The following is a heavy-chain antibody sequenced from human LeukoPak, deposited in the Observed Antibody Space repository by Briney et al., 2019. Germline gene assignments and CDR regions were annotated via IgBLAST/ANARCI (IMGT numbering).Heavy chain of an antibody. CDR3: ARGGYDWGSSEYYFDY. CDR1: GYTFTSYD. Sequence: ASVKVSCKASGYTFTSYDINWVRQATGQGLEWMGWMNPNSGNTGYAQKFQGRVTITRNTPISTAYMELSSLRSEDTAVYYCARGGYDWGSSEYYFDYWGQGTLVTVSS. CDR2: MNPNSGNT. V-gene: IGHV1-8*03. D-gene: IGHD3-16*01. J-gene: IGHJ4*02.